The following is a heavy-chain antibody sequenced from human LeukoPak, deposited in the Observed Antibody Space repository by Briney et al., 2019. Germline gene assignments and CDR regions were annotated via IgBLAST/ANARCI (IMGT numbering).Heavy chain of an antibody. CDR1: GDSFSSNGAA. D-gene: IGHD6-6*01. J-gene: IGHJ5*02. V-gene: IGHV6-1*01. CDR3: ARQAARRLDH. CDR2: TYYTSKWYY. Sequence: SQTLSLTCAISGDSFSSNGAAWNWVRQSPSRGLEWLGRTYYTSKWYYDYAVSVKSRITINPDTSKNQFSLQLGSVTPEDTAVYYCARQAARRLDHWGQGTLVTVSS.